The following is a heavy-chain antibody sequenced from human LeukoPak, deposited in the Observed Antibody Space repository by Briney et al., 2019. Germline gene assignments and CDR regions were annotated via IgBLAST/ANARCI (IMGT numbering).Heavy chain of an antibody. J-gene: IGHJ4*02. V-gene: IGHV3-53*01. CDR2: IYGGGNT. CDR1: GFTVSSNY. CDR3: ARDLAAGGTYPHY. Sequence: GGFLRLSCAASGFTVSSNYMSWVRQAPGKGPEWVSVIYGGGNTYYADSVKGRFTISRDNSKNTLYLQMNSLRAEATAVYYCARDLAAGGTYPHYWGQGTLVTVSS. D-gene: IGHD6-13*01.